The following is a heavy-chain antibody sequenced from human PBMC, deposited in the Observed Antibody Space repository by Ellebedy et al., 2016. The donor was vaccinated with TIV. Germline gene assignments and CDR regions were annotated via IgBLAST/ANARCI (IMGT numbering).Heavy chain of an antibody. Sequence: AASVKVSCKASGYSFINYAMNWVRQAPGQGLEWVGWINTNTGNPTYAQGFTGRFVFSLDTSVSTAYLHISSLKAEDTAVYYCASAAAAGFFWYFDLWGRGTLVTVSS. CDR1: GYSFINYA. D-gene: IGHD6-13*01. V-gene: IGHV7-4-1*02. CDR2: INTNTGNP. J-gene: IGHJ2*01. CDR3: ASAAAAGFFWYFDL.